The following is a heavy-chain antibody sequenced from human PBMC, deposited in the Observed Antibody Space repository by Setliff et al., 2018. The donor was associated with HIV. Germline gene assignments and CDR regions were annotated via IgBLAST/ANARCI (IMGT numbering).Heavy chain of an antibody. CDR3: ARQMTIPGVAVTPVDY. CDR2: VFYNGDT. V-gene: IGHV4-59*08. CDR1: GGSIRSYY. J-gene: IGHJ4*02. D-gene: IGHD3-3*01. Sequence: SETLSLTCTVSGGSIRSYYWSWIRQSPGKGLEWIGYVFYNGDTAYNPSIKSRITISVDTSKSKFSLKLTSVTAADTAVYYCARQMTIPGVAVTPVDYWGQGALVTVSS.